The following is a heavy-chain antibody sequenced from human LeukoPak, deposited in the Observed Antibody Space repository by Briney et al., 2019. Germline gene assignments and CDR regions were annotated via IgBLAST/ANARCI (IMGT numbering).Heavy chain of an antibody. D-gene: IGHD6-6*01. J-gene: IGHJ6*03. CDR3: ARVISIGQPPYFYYMDV. V-gene: IGHV1-69*01. Sequence: ASVKVSCKASGDTLSSHGFSWVRQAPGQGLEWMGGIIPIFGTVNYAQNFQGRVTITAYESTSTAYMDLSNLRSEDTAVYYCARVISIGQPPYFYYMDVWGKGTTVTVSS. CDR1: GDTLSSHG. CDR2: IIPIFGTV.